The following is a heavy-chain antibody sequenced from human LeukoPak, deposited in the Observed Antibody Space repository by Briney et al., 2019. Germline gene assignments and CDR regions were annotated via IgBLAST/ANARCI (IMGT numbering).Heavy chain of an antibody. J-gene: IGHJ5*02. CDR3: ARGGGIVVVPAAIQPYRYNWFDP. D-gene: IGHD2-2*01. CDR2: INHSGGT. Sequence: PSETLSLTCAVYGGSFSGYYWSWIRQPPGKGLEWIGEINHSGGTNYNPSLKSRVTISVDTSKNQFSLKLSSVTAADTAVYYCARGGGIVVVPAAIQPYRYNWFDPWGQGTLVTVSS. CDR1: GGSFSGYY. V-gene: IGHV4-34*01.